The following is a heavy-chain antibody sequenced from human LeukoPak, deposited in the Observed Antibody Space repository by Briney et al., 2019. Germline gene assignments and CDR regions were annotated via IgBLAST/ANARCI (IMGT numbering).Heavy chain of an antibody. Sequence: PGGSLRLSCAASGFTFRSYAMSWVRQAPGKGLGWVSAISGSGGSTYYADSVKGRFTISRDNSKNTLYLQTNSLRAEDTAVYYCAKHADTAMVGDYFDCWGQGTLLTVTS. CDR1: GFTFRSYA. D-gene: IGHD5-18*01. CDR3: AKHADTAMVGDYFDC. V-gene: IGHV3-23*01. CDR2: ISGSGGST. J-gene: IGHJ4*02.